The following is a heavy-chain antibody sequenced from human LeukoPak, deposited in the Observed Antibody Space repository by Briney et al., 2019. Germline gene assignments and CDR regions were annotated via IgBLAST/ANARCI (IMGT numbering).Heavy chain of an antibody. CDR2: IYYSGST. CDR3: ARYYYGSGSYSNWFDP. D-gene: IGHD3-10*01. Sequence: SQTLSLTCTVSGGSISSGGYYWSWIRQHPGKGLEWIGYIYYSGSTYYNPSLKSRVTISVDTSKNQFSLKLSSVTAADTAVYYCARYYYGSGSYSNWFDPWGRGTLVTVSS. V-gene: IGHV4-31*03. CDR1: GGSISSGGYY. J-gene: IGHJ5*02.